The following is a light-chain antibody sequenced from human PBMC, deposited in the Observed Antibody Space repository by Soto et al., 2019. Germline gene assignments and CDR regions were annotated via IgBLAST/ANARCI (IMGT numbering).Light chain of an antibody. Sequence: QSALTQPPSVSAAPGQKVTISCSGSSSNIGNNYVSWYQQLPGTAPKLLIYENNKRPSGIPDRFSGSKSGTSATLGITGLQTGDEADYHCGAWDSSLSAKVFGGGTKLTVL. CDR1: SSNIGNNY. CDR2: ENN. V-gene: IGLV1-51*02. J-gene: IGLJ3*02. CDR3: GAWDSSLSAKV.